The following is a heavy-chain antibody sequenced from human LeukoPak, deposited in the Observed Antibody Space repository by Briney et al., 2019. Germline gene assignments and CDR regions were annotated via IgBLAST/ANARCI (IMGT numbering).Heavy chain of an antibody. CDR2: ISAYNGNT. V-gene: IGHV1-18*01. D-gene: IGHD3-3*01. J-gene: IGHJ4*02. Sequence: AASVKVSCKASGYTFTSYGISWVRQAPGQGLEWMGWISAYNGNTNYAQKLQGRVTMTTDTSTSTAYMELRSLRSDDTAVYYCARDSHDFWSGYYTVPFDYWGQGTLVTVSS. CDR3: ARDSHDFWSGYYTVPFDY. CDR1: GYTFTSYG.